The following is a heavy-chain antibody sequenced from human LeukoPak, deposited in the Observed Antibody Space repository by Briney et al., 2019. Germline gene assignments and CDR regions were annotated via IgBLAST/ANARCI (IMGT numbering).Heavy chain of an antibody. V-gene: IGHV3-7*03. CDR2: IKQDGSEK. CDR1: GFTFSTYW. CDR3: ARGYYDSSGYFDY. D-gene: IGHD3-22*01. Sequence: GGSLRLSCAASGFTFSTYWMNWVRQAPGKGLEWVANIKQDGSEKYYVGSVKGRFTISRDNAKNSLYLQMNSLRAEDTAVYYCARGYYDSSGYFDYWGQGTLVTVSS. J-gene: IGHJ4*02.